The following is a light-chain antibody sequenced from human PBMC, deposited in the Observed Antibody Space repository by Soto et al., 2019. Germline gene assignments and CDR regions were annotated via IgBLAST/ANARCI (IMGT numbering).Light chain of an antibody. CDR3: QQRNNWSIT. J-gene: IGKJ5*01. Sequence: ETVMTQSPATLSVSPGERATLSCRASQSVYSSLAWYQQKHGQAPRLLIYGASTRATGIPARFSGSGSGTDFTLTISSLEPEDFAVYYCQQRNNWSITFGQGTRLEIK. V-gene: IGKV3-15*01. CDR1: QSVYSS. CDR2: GAS.